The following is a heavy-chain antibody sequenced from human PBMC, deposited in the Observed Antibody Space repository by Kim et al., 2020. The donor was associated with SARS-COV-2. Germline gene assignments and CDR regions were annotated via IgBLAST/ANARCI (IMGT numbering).Heavy chain of an antibody. CDR2: IYYSGST. Sequence: SETLSLTCTVSGGSISSYYWSWIRQPPGKGLEWIGYIYYSGSTNYNPSLKSRVTISVDTSKNQFSLKLSSVTAADTAVYYCARDIVDIVAPGYHAFDIWGQGTMVTVSS. V-gene: IGHV4-59*01. D-gene: IGHD5-12*01. CDR3: ARDIVDIVAPGYHAFDI. CDR1: GGSISSYY. J-gene: IGHJ3*02.